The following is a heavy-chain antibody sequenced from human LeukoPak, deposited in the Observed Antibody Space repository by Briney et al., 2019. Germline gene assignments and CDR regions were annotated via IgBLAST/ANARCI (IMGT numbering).Heavy chain of an antibody. D-gene: IGHD2-2*01. CDR1: GGSFSGYY. V-gene: IGHV4-34*01. Sequence: SETLSLTCAVYGGSFSGYYWSWIRQPPGKGLEWIGEINHSGSTNYNPSLKSRVTISVDTSKNQFSLKLSSVTAADTAVYYCARGSLRPAARGNYFDYWGQGTLVTVSS. CDR2: INHSGST. CDR3: ARGSLRPAARGNYFDY. J-gene: IGHJ4*02.